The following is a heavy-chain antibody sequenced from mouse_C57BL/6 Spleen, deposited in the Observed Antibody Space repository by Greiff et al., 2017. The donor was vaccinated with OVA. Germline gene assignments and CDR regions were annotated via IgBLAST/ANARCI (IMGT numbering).Heavy chain of an antibody. V-gene: IGHV5-4*01. CDR3: AREAYYGSSPSWFAY. D-gene: IGHD1-1*01. CDR1: GFTFSSYA. Sequence: EVQLVESGGGLVKPGGSLKLSCAASGFTFSSYAMSWVRQTPEKRLEWVATISDGGSYTYYPDNVKGRFTISRDNAKNNLYLQMSHLKTEDTAMYYCAREAYYGSSPSWFAYWGQGTLVTVSA. CDR2: ISDGGSYT. J-gene: IGHJ3*01.